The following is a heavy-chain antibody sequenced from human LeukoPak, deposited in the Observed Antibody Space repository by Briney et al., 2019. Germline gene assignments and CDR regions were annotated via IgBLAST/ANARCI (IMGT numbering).Heavy chain of an antibody. D-gene: IGHD1-1*01. CDR2: INWNGGST. CDR1: GFTFDDYG. Sequence: PGGSLRLSCAASGFTFDDYGMSWVRQAPGEGLEWVSGINWNGGSTGYADSVKGRFTISRDNAKNSLYLQMNSLRAEDTALYYCARKKQLNYYYYYMDVWGKGTTVTVSS. CDR3: ARKKQLNYYYYYMDV. J-gene: IGHJ6*03. V-gene: IGHV3-20*04.